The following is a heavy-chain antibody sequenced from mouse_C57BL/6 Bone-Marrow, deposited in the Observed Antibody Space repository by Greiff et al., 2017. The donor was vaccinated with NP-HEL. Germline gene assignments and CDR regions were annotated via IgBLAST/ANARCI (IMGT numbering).Heavy chain of an antibody. CDR2: ISDGGSYT. D-gene: IGHD2-2*01. J-gene: IGHJ2*01. Sequence: DVHLVESGGGLVKPGGSLKLSCAASGFTFSSYAMSWVRQTPEKRLEWVATISDGGSYTYYPDNVKGRFTISRDNAKNNLYLQMSHLKSEDTAMYYCARAEGLRRGYFDDWGQGTTLTVSS. CDR3: ARAEGLRRGYFDD. CDR1: GFTFSSYA. V-gene: IGHV5-4*01.